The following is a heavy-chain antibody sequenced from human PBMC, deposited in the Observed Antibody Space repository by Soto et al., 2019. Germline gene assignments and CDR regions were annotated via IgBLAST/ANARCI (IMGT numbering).Heavy chain of an antibody. CDR2: IYYSGSS. CDR3: ARAIVVTVGGMDV. D-gene: IGHD5-12*01. Sequence: QVQLQESGPGLVKPSQTLSLTCTVSGGSISNADYYWSWVRQPPGKGLEWIGYIYYSGSSFFNPSLKSRVTMSKDTSKNQFSLRLTSVTAADTAMYYCARAIVVTVGGMDVWGRGTTVTVSS. J-gene: IGHJ6*02. V-gene: IGHV4-30-4*01. CDR1: GGSISNADYY.